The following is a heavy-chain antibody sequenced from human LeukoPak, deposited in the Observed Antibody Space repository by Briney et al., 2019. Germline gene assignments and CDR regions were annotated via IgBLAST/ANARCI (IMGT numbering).Heavy chain of an antibody. D-gene: IGHD5-24*01. V-gene: IGHV3-53*01. J-gene: IGHJ4*02. CDR2: IYSGGTT. CDR3: ARGRRDGYNLGY. Sequence: GGSLRLSCAASGFNVTTNYMSWVRQAPGKGLEWVSVIYSGGTTYYAVSVKGRFTISRDISKNTLSLQMNSLKAEDTAVYYCARGRRDGYNLGYWGQGTLVAVSS. CDR1: GFNVTTNY.